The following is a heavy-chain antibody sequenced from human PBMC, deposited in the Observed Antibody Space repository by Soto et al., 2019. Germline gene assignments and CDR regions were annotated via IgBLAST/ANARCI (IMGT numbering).Heavy chain of an antibody. D-gene: IGHD3-22*01. J-gene: IGHJ6*02. Sequence: QVTLKESGPVLVKPTETLTLTCTVSGFSLSNARMGVSWIRQPPGKALEWLAHIFSNDEKSYSTSLKSTLTISKDTSKSQVVLTMTNMDPVDTATFYCARIRLVDYYDSSGYSRYYGMDVWGQGTTVTVSS. V-gene: IGHV2-26*01. CDR3: ARIRLVDYYDSSGYSRYYGMDV. CDR2: IFSNDEK. CDR1: GFSLSNARMG.